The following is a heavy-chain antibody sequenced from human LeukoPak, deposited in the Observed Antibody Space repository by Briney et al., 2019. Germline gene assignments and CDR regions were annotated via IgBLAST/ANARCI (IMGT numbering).Heavy chain of an antibody. D-gene: IGHD3-3*01. CDR3: ARDLIWSGYYDY. Sequence: ASVKVSCKASGYTFTGYYMHWVRQAPGQGLEWMGWISAYNGNTNYAQKLQGRATMTTDTSTSTAYMELRSLRSDDTAVYYCARDLIWSGYYDYWGQGTLVTVSS. CDR1: GYTFTGYY. CDR2: ISAYNGNT. J-gene: IGHJ4*02. V-gene: IGHV1-18*04.